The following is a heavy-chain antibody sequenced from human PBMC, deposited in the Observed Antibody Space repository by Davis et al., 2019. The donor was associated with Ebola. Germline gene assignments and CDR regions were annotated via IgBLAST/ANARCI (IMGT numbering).Heavy chain of an antibody. D-gene: IGHD6-19*01. CDR2: INPNSGGT. J-gene: IGHJ6*02. Sequence: ASVKVSCKASGYTFTGYYMHWVRQAPGQGLEWMGWINPNSGGTNYAQKLQGRVTMTTDTSTSTAYMELSSLRSEDTAVYYCARLNSGWYYYYYGMDVWGQGTTVTVSS. CDR1: GYTFTGYY. V-gene: IGHV1-2*02. CDR3: ARLNSGWYYYYYGMDV.